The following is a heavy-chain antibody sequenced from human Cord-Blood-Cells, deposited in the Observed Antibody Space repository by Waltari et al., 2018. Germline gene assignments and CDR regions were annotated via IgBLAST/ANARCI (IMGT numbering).Heavy chain of an antibody. CDR3: ARGGSYCSGGSCYSHFDY. J-gene: IGHJ4*02. CDR2: IIPILGKA. V-gene: IGHV1-69*06. D-gene: IGHD2-15*01. Sequence: QVQLVQSGAEVKKPGASVKVSCKASGGTFSSYAISWVRHAPGPGLEWMGGIIPILGKANYAQKFQGRVTITADKSTSTAYMELSSLRSEDTAVYYCARGGSYCSGGSCYSHFDYWGQGTLVTVSS. CDR1: GGTFSSYA.